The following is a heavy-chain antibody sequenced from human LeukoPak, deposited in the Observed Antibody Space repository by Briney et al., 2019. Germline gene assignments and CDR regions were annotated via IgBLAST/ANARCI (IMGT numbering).Heavy chain of an antibody. CDR3: ARLKVRGVIIIGFDP. D-gene: IGHD3-10*01. CDR1: GGSISSYY. V-gene: IGHV4-59*01. J-gene: IGHJ5*02. Sequence: SETLSLTCIVSGGSISSYYWSWIRQPPGKGLEWIGYIYYSGSTNYNPSLKSRVTISVDTSKKQFSLKLSSVTAADTAVYYCARLKVRGVIIIGFDPWGQGTLVTVSS. CDR2: IYYSGST.